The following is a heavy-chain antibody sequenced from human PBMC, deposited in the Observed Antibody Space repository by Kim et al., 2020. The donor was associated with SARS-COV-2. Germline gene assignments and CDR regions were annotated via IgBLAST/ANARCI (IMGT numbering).Heavy chain of an antibody. V-gene: IGHV3-11*01. CDR3: ARLQGRDKADY. Sequence: GGSLRLSCAASGFTFSAYYMSWIRQAPGKGLAWVSDISSSGSTIYYADSVKGRFTISRDNAKNSLFLQMNSLRAEDTAVYYCARLQGRDKADYWGRGNLVTASS. CDR1: GFTFSAYY. J-gene: IGHJ4*02. CDR2: ISSSGSTI. D-gene: IGHD2-15*01.